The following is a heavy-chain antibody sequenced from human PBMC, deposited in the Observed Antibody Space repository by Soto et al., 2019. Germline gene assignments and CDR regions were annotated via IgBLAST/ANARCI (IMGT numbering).Heavy chain of an antibody. Sequence: GGSLRLSCAASVFTFRGYAMHWVRQAPGKGLEWVAVISYDGSNKYYADSVKGRFTISRDNSKNTLYLEMNSLRAEDTAVYYCARDYEILTGYYFGPGDCWGQGSLVTVSS. V-gene: IGHV3-30-3*01. D-gene: IGHD3-9*01. J-gene: IGHJ4*02. CDR1: VFTFRGYA. CDR2: ISYDGSNK. CDR3: ARDYEILTGYYFGPGDC.